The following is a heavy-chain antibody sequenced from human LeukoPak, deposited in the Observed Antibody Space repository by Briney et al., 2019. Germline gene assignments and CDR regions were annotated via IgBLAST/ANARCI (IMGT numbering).Heavy chain of an antibody. V-gene: IGHV3-53*01. CDR3: AKALGGSGSYYNAN. CDR2: IYSGGST. Sequence: GGSLRLSCAASGFTVSSNYMSWVRQAPGKGLEWVSVIYSGGSTYYADSVKGRFTISRDNSKNTLYLQMNTLRAEDTAVYYCAKALGGSGSYYNANWGQGTQVTVSS. J-gene: IGHJ4*02. CDR1: GFTVSSNY. D-gene: IGHD3-10*01.